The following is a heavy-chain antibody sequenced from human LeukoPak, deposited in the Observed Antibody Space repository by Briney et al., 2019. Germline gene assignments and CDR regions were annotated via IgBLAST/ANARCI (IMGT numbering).Heavy chain of an antibody. J-gene: IGHJ6*03. CDR3: GRAGPVTKDHFMDV. CDR1: GFSFDDYA. D-gene: IGHD2-2*01. CDR2: ISWNSGRI. Sequence: AGGSLRLSCAASGFSFDDYAMHWVRQVPGKGLEWVSGISWNSGRIGYADSVKGRFTISRDNAKNSLFLQMNSLSAEDTAVYYCGRAGPVTKDHFMDVWGKGTTVTVSS. V-gene: IGHV3-9*01.